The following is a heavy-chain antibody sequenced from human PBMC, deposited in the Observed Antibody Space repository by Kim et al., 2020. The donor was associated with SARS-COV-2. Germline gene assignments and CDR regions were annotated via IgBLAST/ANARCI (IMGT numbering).Heavy chain of an antibody. CDR1: GFTFSDYY. Sequence: GGSLRLSCAASGFTFSDYYMSWIRQAPGKGLEWVSYISSSGSTIYYADSVKGRFTISRDNAKNSLYLQMNSLRAEDTAVYYCARDHPKTTRYFDWLLSADAFDIWGQGTMVTVSS. CDR2: ISSSGSTI. V-gene: IGHV3-11*01. CDR3: ARDHPKTTRYFDWLLSADAFDI. D-gene: IGHD3-9*01. J-gene: IGHJ3*02.